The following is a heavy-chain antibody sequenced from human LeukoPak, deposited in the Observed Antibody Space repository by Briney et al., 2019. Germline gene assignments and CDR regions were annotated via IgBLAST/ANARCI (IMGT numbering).Heavy chain of an antibody. D-gene: IGHD6-13*01. CDR3: ARGGSSSSKYGMDV. J-gene: IGHJ6*02. CDR2: IYYSGST. Sequence: PSETLSLTCTVSGGSISSGSYYWGWIRQPPGKGLEWIGSIYYSGSTYYNPSLKSRVTISVDTSKNQFSLKLSSVTAADTAVYYCARGGSSSSKYGMDVWGQGTTVTVSS. CDR1: GGSISSGSYY. V-gene: IGHV4-39*07.